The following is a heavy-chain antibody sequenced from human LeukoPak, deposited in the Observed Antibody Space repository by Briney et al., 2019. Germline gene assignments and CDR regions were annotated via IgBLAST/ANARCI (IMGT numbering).Heavy chain of an antibody. CDR3: AIWFGELLPNWFDP. CDR2: IDAGNGNT. V-gene: IGHV1-3*03. Sequence: ASVKVSCKASGYTFTSYAMHWVRQAPGQRLEWMGWIDAGNGNTKYSQEFQGRVTITRDTSASTAYMELSSLRSEDMAVYYCAIWFGELLPNWFDPWGQGTLVTVSS. D-gene: IGHD3-10*01. J-gene: IGHJ5*02. CDR1: GYTFTSYA.